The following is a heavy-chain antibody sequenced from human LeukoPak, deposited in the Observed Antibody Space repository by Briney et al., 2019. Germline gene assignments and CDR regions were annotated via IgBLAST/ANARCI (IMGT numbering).Heavy chain of an antibody. V-gene: IGHV1-46*01. CDR1: VDNCISYY. D-gene: IGHD2-8*01. J-gene: IGHJ6*02. CDR2: INPSGGST. Sequence: ASVKVSCKASVDNCISYYMHAVRQGPGEGLESMGIINPSGGSTSYAPKFQDRLTRTRNTSTSTVYMELSSLMCEDTAVYYCAHEDVLLVDAVQYYYYGMDVWGQGTTVTVSS. CDR3: AHEDVLLVDAVQYYYYGMDV.